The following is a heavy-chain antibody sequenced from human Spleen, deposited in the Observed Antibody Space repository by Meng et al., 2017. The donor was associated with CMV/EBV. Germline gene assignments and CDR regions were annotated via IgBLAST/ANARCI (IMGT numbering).Heavy chain of an antibody. J-gene: IGHJ6*02. CDR1: GYTFTGYY. Sequence: ASVKVSCKASGYTFTGYYMHWVRQAPGQGLEWMGWINPNSGGTNYAQKFQGRVTMTRDTSISTAYMELSRLRSGDTAVYYCARVSRHLYYYGMDVWGQGTTVTVSS. V-gene: IGHV1-2*02. CDR3: ARVSRHLYYYGMDV. CDR2: INPNSGGT.